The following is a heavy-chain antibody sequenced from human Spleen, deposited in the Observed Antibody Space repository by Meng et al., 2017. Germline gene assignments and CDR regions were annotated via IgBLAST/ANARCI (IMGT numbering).Heavy chain of an antibody. CDR3: VKDSRNYYDSSGSAFDI. CDR1: GFTFSSYA. V-gene: IGHV3-43*02. J-gene: IGHJ3*02. D-gene: IGHD3-22*01. CDR2: ISWEAATT. Sequence: GESLKISCAASGFTFSSYAMSWVRQAPGKGLEWVSRISWEAATTYYADSVKGRFTISRDNSKNSLYLQMNSLRTEDTAMYYCVKDSRNYYDSSGSAFDIWGQGTMVTVSS.